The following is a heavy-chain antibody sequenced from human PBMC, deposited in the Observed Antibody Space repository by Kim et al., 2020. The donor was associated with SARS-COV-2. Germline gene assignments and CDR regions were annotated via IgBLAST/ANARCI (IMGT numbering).Heavy chain of an antibody. CDR3: ASSYDYDY. J-gene: IGHJ4*02. CDR2: SSYI. Sequence: SSYINYADSVKGRFTISRDNAKNSLYLQMNSLRAEDTAVYYCASSYDYDYWGQGTLVTVSS. D-gene: IGHD3-16*01. V-gene: IGHV3-21*01.